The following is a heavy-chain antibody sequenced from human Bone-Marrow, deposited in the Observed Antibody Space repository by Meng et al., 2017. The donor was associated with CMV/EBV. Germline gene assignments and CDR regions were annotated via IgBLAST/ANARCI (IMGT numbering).Heavy chain of an antibody. CDR2: LSYDGSNK. J-gene: IGHJ4*02. CDR1: GFTFSSYA. Sequence: GGSLRLSCAVSGFTFSSYAMHWVRQAAGKGMEWVAVLSYDGSNKYYADSVKGRFTIYRDNCRNTLYLQMNSLRAEDTAVYYCARANYGVAVGYWGQGTLVTVSS. D-gene: IGHD4-17*01. CDR3: ARANYGVAVGY. V-gene: IGHV3-30-3*01.